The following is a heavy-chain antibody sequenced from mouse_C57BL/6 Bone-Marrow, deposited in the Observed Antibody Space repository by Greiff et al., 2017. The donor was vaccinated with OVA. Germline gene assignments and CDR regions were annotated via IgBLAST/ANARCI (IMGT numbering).Heavy chain of an antibody. J-gene: IGHJ4*01. CDR1: GYTFTSYW. Sequence: VQLQQSGAELVKPGASVKMSCKASGYTFTSYWITWVKQRPGQGLEWIGDIYPGSGSTNYNEKFKSKATLTVDTSSSTAYMQLISLTSEDSAVYYCALGSSSFYALDYWGQGTSVTVSS. V-gene: IGHV1-55*01. CDR2: IYPGSGST. CDR3: ALGSSSFYALDY. D-gene: IGHD1-1*01.